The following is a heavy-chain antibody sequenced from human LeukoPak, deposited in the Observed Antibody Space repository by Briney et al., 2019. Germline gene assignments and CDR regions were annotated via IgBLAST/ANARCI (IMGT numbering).Heavy chain of an antibody. D-gene: IGHD6-13*01. V-gene: IGHV3-9*01. Sequence: GGSLRLSCAASGFTFDDYAMHWVRQAPGKGLEWVSGISWNSGSIGYADSVKGRFTISRDNAKNSLYLQMNSLRAEDTALYYCAKRGIAAAGTYFDYWGQGTLVTVSS. CDR3: AKRGIAAAGTYFDY. CDR1: GFTFDDYA. CDR2: ISWNSGSI. J-gene: IGHJ4*02.